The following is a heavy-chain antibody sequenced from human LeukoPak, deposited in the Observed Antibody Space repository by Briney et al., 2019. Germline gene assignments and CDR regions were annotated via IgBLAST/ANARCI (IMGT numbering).Heavy chain of an antibody. D-gene: IGHD5-18*01. CDR3: ARHPPGGYSYQKGNWFDP. CDR2: MNPNSGNT. J-gene: IGHJ5*02. V-gene: IGHV1-8*01. CDR1: GYTFTSYD. Sequence: ASVKVSCKASGYTFTSYDIKWVRQATGQGLEWMGWMNPNSGNTGYAQKFQGRVTMTRNTSISTAYMELSSLRSEDTAVYYCARHPPGGYSYQKGNWFDPWGQGTLVTVSS.